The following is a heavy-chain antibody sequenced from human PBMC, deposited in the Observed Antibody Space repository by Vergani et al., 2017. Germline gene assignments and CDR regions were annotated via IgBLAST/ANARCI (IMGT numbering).Heavy chain of an antibody. D-gene: IGHD3-10*01. CDR1: GYTFTSYD. Sequence: QVQLVQSGAEVKKPGASVKVSCKASGYTFTSYDINWVGQATGQGREWMGWMNPNSGNTGYAQKFQGRVTMTRNTSISTAYMELSSLSSEDTSVYYCARVLLWFGELSSGMDVWGQGTTVTVSS. CDR3: ARVLLWFGELSSGMDV. V-gene: IGHV1-8*01. J-gene: IGHJ6*02. CDR2: MNPNSGNT.